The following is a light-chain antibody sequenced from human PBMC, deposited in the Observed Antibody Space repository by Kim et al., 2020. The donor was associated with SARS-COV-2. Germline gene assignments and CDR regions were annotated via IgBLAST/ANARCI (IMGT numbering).Light chain of an antibody. V-gene: IGLV2-14*03. Sequence: GPSITFSCSGTSSDVGAYNYVSWYQQHPGNAAKLMICDVSTRPSGVSNRFSGSKSGNTASLTISGLQAEDEADYCCSSYTSSFTPVFGGGTQLTVL. CDR2: DVS. CDR1: SSDVGAYNY. J-gene: IGLJ2*01. CDR3: SSYTSSFTPV.